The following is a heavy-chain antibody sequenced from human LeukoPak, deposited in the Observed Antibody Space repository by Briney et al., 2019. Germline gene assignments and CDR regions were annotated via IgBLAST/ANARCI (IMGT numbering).Heavy chain of an antibody. V-gene: IGHV3-7*05. J-gene: IGHJ4*02. CDR1: GFTFSNFW. CDR2: IKQDGSQK. D-gene: IGHD6-19*01. CDR3: VAGTTY. Sequence: PGGSLRLSCAAFGFTFSNFWMTWVRQAPGKGLEWVAIIKQDGSQKYYVDSVKGRFTISRDNARNSLYLQMNSLRAEDTAVYWAVAGTTYWGQGTLVTVSS.